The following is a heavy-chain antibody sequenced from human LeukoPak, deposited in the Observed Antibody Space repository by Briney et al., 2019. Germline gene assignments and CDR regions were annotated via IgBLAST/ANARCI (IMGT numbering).Heavy chain of an antibody. J-gene: IGHJ4*02. CDR1: GFTFSSYA. Sequence: GGSLRLSCAASGFTFSSYAMSWVRQAPGKGLEWVSAISGSGGSTYYADSVKGRFTISGDNSKNTLYLQMNSLRAEDTAVYYCAKALEYSRAAVGFDYWGQGTLVTVSS. V-gene: IGHV3-23*01. D-gene: IGHD6-6*01. CDR2: ISGSGGST. CDR3: AKALEYSRAAVGFDY.